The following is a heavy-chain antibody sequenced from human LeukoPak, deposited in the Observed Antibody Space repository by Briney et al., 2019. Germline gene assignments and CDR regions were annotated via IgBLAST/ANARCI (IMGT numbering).Heavy chain of an antibody. D-gene: IGHD6-19*01. CDR1: GYTFTTYP. CDR3: ATLPSGWPGEPPAIDI. CDR2: ISTNTGNP. V-gene: IGHV7-4-1*02. Sequence: ASVKVPCKASGYTFTTYPMNWVRQAPGQGLEWMGWISTNTGNPTYAQGFTGRFVFSLDTSVSTAFLQINSLKAEDSAVYYCATLPSGWPGEPPAIDIWGQGTMVTVSS. J-gene: IGHJ3*02.